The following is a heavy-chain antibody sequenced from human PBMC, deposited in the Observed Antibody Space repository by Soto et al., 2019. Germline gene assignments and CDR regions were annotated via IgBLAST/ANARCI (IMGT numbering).Heavy chain of an antibody. CDR1: GFSFGSYS. J-gene: IGHJ6*02. CDR3: AKALYSSTYSRGMDV. Sequence: GGCLRLSCAASGFSFGSYSMTWVRQAPGKGLEWVSVIGGDAVTTYYADSVKGRFTVSRDNSKNTVHLQMNSLRAEDTAVYYCAKALYSSTYSRGMDVWGQGTTVTVSS. D-gene: IGHD6-19*01. CDR2: IGGDAVTT. V-gene: IGHV3-23*01.